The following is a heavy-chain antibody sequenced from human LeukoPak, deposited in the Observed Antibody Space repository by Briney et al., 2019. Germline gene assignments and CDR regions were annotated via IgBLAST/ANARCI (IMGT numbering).Heavy chain of an antibody. CDR1: GFTFSSYG. V-gene: IGHV3-30*18. CDR3: AKDQILEGFDY. Sequence: PGGSLRLPCAASGFTFSSYGMHWVRQAPGKGLEWVAVISYDGSNKYYADSVKGRFTISRDNSKNTLYLQMNSLRAEDTAVYYCAKDQILEGFDYWGQGTLVTVSS. J-gene: IGHJ4*02. CDR2: ISYDGSNK.